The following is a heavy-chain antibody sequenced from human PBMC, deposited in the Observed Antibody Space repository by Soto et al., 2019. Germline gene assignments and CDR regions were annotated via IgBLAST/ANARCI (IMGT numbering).Heavy chain of an antibody. Sequence: EVQLVESGGGLVQPGSSLRLSCAASVFTFSASAIHWVRQASGKGLEWVGRVRTKNNNYATTYAASVTGRFTISRDDSRNTAFLQMSSLKTEDTAIYYCTSYDNSGYFYLNYWGQGTLVTVSS. CDR1: VFTFSASA. CDR3: TSYDNSGYFYLNY. CDR2: VRTKNNNYAT. D-gene: IGHD3-22*01. J-gene: IGHJ4*02. V-gene: IGHV3-73*02.